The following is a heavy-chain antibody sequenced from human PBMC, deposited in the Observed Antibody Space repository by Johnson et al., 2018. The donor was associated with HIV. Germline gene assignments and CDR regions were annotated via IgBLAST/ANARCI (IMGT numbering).Heavy chain of an antibody. CDR1: RFTFSDYY. V-gene: IGHV3-7*01. CDR3: ARDRRYYDSSGYYHDAFDI. Sequence: MQLVESGGGLVKPGGSLRLSCAASRFTFSDYYMSWIRQTPGKGLEWVANVNQDGSEKYYMDSVKGRFTISRDNSKNTLYLQMNSLRAEDTAVYFCARDRRYYDSSGYYHDAFDIWGQGTMVTVSS. D-gene: IGHD3-22*01. J-gene: IGHJ3*02. CDR2: VNQDGSEK.